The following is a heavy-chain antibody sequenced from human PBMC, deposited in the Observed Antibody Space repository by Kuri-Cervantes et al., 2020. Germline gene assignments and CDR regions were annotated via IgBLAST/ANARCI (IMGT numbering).Heavy chain of an antibody. CDR3: ARPGSPLAVAGSFDY. Sequence: SVKVSCKASGGTFSSYAISWVRQAPRQGLEWMGGIIPIFGTANYAQKFQGRVTITADESTSTAYMELSSLRSEDTAVYYCARPGSPLAVAGSFDYWGQGTLVTVSS. CDR2: IIPIFGTA. V-gene: IGHV1-69*13. J-gene: IGHJ4*02. D-gene: IGHD6-19*01. CDR1: GGTFSSYA.